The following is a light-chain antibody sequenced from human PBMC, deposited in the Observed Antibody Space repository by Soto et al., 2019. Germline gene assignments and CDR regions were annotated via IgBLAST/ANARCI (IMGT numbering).Light chain of an antibody. CDR1: QSISSW. Sequence: DIQMTQSPSTLSASVGDRVTITCRASQSISSWLAWYQQKPGKAPKLLIYDASSLESGVPSRFSGSGSGTEFTLTISSLQPDDFATYYCRQYNSYFVTFGQGTKVEIK. J-gene: IGKJ1*01. V-gene: IGKV1-5*01. CDR3: RQYNSYFVT. CDR2: DAS.